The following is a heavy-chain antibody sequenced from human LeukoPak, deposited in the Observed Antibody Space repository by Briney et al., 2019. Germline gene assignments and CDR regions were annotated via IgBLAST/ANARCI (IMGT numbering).Heavy chain of an antibody. CDR3: ARDGLGIATHFDY. D-gene: IGHD6-13*01. V-gene: IGHV3-21*01. CDR2: ISSSSSYI. CDR1: GFTFSSYN. J-gene: IGHJ4*02. Sequence: GGSLRLSCAASGFTFSSYNMNWVRQAPGKGLEWVSSISSSSSYIYYADSLKGRFTISRDNDKNSLYLQMNSLRAEDTAVYYCARDGLGIATHFDYWGQGTLVTVAS.